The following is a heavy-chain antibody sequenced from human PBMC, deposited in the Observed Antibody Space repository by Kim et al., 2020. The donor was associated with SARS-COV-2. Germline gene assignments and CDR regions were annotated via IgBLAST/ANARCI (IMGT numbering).Heavy chain of an antibody. CDR2: ISSSSSYI. J-gene: IGHJ4*02. V-gene: IGHV3-21*01. CDR1: GFTFSSYS. Sequence: GGSLRLSCAASGFTFSSYSMNWVRQAPGKGLEWVSSISSSSSYIYYADSVKGRFTISRDNAKNSLYLQMNSLRAEDTAVYYCARAGSSTSGYTVTTPFDYWGQGTLVTVSS. D-gene: IGHD2-2*02. CDR3: ARAGSSTSGYTVTTPFDY.